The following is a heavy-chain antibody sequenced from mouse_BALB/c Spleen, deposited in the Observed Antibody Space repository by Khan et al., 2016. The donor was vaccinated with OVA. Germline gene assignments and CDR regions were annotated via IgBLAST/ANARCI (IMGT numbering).Heavy chain of an antibody. CDR3: ARAYYRYDGYYAMDY. Sequence: QVQLKESGPGLVAPSQSLSITCTVSGFSLSRYNIHWVRQPPGKGLEWLGMIWGGGGTDYNSTLKSRLSISKDNSTTPVFLKMNSLKTDDTVMYYCARAYYRYDGYYAMDYWGQGTSVTVSS. V-gene: IGHV2-6-4*01. D-gene: IGHD2-14*01. CDR2: IWGGGGT. CDR1: GFSLSRYN. J-gene: IGHJ4*01.